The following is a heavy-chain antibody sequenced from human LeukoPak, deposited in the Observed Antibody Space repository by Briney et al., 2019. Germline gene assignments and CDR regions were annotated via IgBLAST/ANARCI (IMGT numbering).Heavy chain of an antibody. D-gene: IGHD2-15*01. V-gene: IGHV3-21*01. CDR2: ISSSSSYI. Sequence: PGGSLRLSCAASGFTFSSYSMNWVRQAPGKGLEWVSSISSSSSYIYYADSVKGRFTISRDNAKNSLYLQMNSLRAEDTAVYYCARDITRYCSGGSCNGRGCDYWGQGTLVTVSS. CDR1: GFTFSSYS. CDR3: ARDITRYCSGGSCNGRGCDY. J-gene: IGHJ4*02.